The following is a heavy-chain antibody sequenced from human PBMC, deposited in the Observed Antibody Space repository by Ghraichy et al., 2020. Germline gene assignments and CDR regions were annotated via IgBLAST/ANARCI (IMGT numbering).Heavy chain of an antibody. CDR1: GGSISSYY. CDR3: AGGSSAPLLDY. CDR2: IYYSGST. D-gene: IGHD1-26*01. J-gene: IGHJ4*02. Sequence: SQTLSLTCTVSGGSISSYYWSWIRQPPGKGLEWIGYIYYSGSTNYNPSLKSRVTISVDTSKNQFSLKLSSVTAADTAVYYCAGGSSAPLLDYWGQGTLVTVSS. V-gene: IGHV4-59*01.